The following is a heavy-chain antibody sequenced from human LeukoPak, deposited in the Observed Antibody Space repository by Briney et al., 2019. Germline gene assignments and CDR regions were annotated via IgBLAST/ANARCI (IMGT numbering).Heavy chain of an antibody. J-gene: IGHJ4*02. CDR3: ARMVRGVSYYFDY. D-gene: IGHD3-10*01. Sequence: GGSLRLSCAPSGFTFSSYSMNWVRQAPGKGLEWVSSISSSSSYIYYADSVKGRFTISRDNAKNSLYLQMNSLRAEDTAVYYCARMVRGVSYYFDYWGQGTLVTVSS. V-gene: IGHV3-21*01. CDR1: GFTFSSYS. CDR2: ISSSSSYI.